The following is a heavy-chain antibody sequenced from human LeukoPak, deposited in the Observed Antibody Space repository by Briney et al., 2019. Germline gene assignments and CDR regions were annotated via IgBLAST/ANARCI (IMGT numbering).Heavy chain of an antibody. V-gene: IGHV4-61*02. CDR2: IYTSGST. CDR3: ARVAAAAAHWYFDL. D-gene: IGHD6-13*01. CDR1: VGSISSGSYY. J-gene: IGHJ2*01. Sequence: SQTLSLTCTVSVGSISSGSYYWSWIRQPAGKGLEWIGRIYTSGSTNYNPSLKSRVTISIDTSKNQFSLKLSSVTAADTAVYYCARVAAAAAHWYFDLWGRGTLVTVSS.